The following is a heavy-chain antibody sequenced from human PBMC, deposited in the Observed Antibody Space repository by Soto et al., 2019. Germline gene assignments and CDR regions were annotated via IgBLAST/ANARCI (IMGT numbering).Heavy chain of an antibody. D-gene: IGHD2-21*02. CDR3: AKDPDCRGDCYSRARRPN. J-gene: IGHJ4*02. CDR2: ISGSGGST. CDR1: GFTFSSYA. Sequence: EVQLLESGGGLVQPGGSLRLSCAASGFTFSSYAMSWVRQAPGKGLEWVSAISGSGGSTYYADSVKGRFTISRDNSKNTLCLQMNSLRAEDTAVYYCAKDPDCRGDCYSRARRPNWGQGTLLTVSS. V-gene: IGHV3-23*01.